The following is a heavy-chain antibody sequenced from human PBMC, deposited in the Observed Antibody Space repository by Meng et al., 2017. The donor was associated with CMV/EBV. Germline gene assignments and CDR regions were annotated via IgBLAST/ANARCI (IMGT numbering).Heavy chain of an antibody. Sequence: GGSLRLSCAASGFTFSNAWMSWVRQAPGKGLEWVGRIKSKTDGGTTDYAAPVKGRFTISRDDSKNTLYLQMNSLKTEDTAMYYCARTNTPQYSSSWYRYYYYGMDVWGQGTTVTVSS. CDR1: GFTFSNAW. D-gene: IGHD6-13*01. CDR3: ARTNTPQYSSSWYRYYYYGMDV. CDR2: IKSKTDGGTT. J-gene: IGHJ6*02. V-gene: IGHV3-15*01.